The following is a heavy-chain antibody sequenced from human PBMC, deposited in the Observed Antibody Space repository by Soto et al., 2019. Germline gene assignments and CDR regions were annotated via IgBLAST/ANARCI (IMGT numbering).Heavy chain of an antibody. D-gene: IGHD5-12*01. V-gene: IGHV3-23*01. CDR2: FRGSGGPT. CDR3: VKDCRVGYDWTHD. J-gene: IGHJ4*02. Sequence: DVQLLESGGDLVQPGGSLRLSCAASGFIFSNYAMSWVRQAPGKGLEWVSLFRGSGGPTNYADSVKGRFTVSRDNSKNILLLQMNSLRAEDTAVYYCVKDCRVGYDWTHDWGQGTLVTVSS. CDR1: GFIFSNYA.